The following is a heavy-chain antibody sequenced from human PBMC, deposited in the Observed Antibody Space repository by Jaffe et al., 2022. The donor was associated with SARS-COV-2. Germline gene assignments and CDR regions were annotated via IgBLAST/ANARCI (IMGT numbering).Heavy chain of an antibody. V-gene: IGHV3-48*03. CDR1: GFTFSSYE. Sequence: EVQLVESGGGLVQPGGSLRLSCAASGFTFSSYEMNWVRQAPGKGLEWVSYISSSGSTIYYADSVKGRFTISRDNAKNSLYLQMNSLRAEDTAVYYCAREGVVGATTLDYWGQGTLVTVSS. J-gene: IGHJ4*02. D-gene: IGHD1-26*01. CDR2: ISSSGSTI. CDR3: AREGVVGATTLDY.